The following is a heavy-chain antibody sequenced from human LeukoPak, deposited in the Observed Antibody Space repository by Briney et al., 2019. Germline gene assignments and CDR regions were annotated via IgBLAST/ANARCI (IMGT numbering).Heavy chain of an antibody. J-gene: IGHJ4*02. CDR2: ISASGGST. Sequence: GGSLRLSCAASGFTFSSSAMSWVRQVPGKGLEWVSGISASGGSTYYADSVKGRCTISRDNSKNTLSLQMNTLRAEDTAVYYCAKENPVGGTNYFDYWGQGTLVTVSS. D-gene: IGHD1-26*01. CDR1: GFTFSSSA. CDR3: AKENPVGGTNYFDY. V-gene: IGHV3-23*01.